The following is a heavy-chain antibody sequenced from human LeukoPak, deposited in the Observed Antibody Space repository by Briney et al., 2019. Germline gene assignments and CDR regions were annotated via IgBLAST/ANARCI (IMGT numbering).Heavy chain of an antibody. J-gene: IGHJ5*02. CDR2: IYTSGST. Sequence: SETLSLTCTVSGGSISSYYWSWIRQPPGKGLEWIGYIYTSGSTNYNPSLKSRVTISVDTSKNQFSLKLSSVTTADTAVYYCARLRGYSSPRWFDPWGQGTLVIVSS. D-gene: IGHD6-13*01. V-gene: IGHV4-4*09. CDR3: ARLRGYSSPRWFDP. CDR1: GGSISSYY.